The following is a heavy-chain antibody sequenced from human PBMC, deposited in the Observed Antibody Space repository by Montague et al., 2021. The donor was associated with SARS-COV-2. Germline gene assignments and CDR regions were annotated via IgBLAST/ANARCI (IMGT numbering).Heavy chain of an antibody. J-gene: IGHJ4*02. CDR1: GYSFTKYW. CDR3: ARRGFDTSGYYSYFDY. CDR2: IYPGDSDS. Sequence: QSGAEVKKPGESLKISCNGSGYSFTKYWIGWARQMPGKGLEWMGIIYPGDSDSRYSPSFQGQVTISADKSISTAYLQWSSLKASDAAMYYCARRGFDTSGYYSYFDYWGQGTLVTVSS. D-gene: IGHD3-22*01. V-gene: IGHV5-51*01.